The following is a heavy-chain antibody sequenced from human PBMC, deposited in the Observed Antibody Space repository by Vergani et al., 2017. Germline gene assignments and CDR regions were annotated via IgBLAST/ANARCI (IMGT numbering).Heavy chain of an antibody. Sequence: QMQLVQSGAEVKKTGSSVKVSCKASGYPFTYRYLHWVRQAPGQALEWMGWITPFNGNTNYAQKFQDRVTITRDRSMSTAYMELSSLRSEDTAMYYCALAESRTSCRNSVCITPETGSWFDPWGQGTLVTVSS. CDR3: ALAESRTSCRNSVCITPETGSWFDP. CDR1: GYPFTYRY. CDR2: ITPFNGNT. J-gene: IGHJ5*02. V-gene: IGHV1-45*02. D-gene: IGHD2-2*01.